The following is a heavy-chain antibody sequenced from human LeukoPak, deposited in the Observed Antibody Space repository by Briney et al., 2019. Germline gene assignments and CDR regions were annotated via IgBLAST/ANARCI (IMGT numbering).Heavy chain of an antibody. D-gene: IGHD3-9*01. V-gene: IGHV3-64*01. CDR2: ISSNGGST. J-gene: IGHJ4*02. CDR3: ARADAEFDWLLYPVDY. CDR1: GFTFSSYA. Sequence: GGSLRLSCAASGFTFSSYAMHWVRQAPGKGLEYVSAISSNGGSTYYANSVKGRFTISRDSSKNTLYLQMGSLRAEDMAVYYCARADAEFDWLLYPVDYWGQGTLVTVSS.